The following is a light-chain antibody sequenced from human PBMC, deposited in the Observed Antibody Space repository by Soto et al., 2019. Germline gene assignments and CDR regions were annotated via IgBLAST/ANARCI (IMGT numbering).Light chain of an antibody. J-gene: IGKJ4*01. V-gene: IGKV1-12*01. CDR3: QKANSFPLT. Sequence: DIQMTQSPSSVSASVGDRVTITCRASQGISGWLAWYQQKPGKAPKLLIYAASSWQSGVTSRFSGSGSWTEFTLTIRSLQPEDFATYYCQKANSFPLTFGGGTKVEIK. CDR1: QGISGW. CDR2: AAS.